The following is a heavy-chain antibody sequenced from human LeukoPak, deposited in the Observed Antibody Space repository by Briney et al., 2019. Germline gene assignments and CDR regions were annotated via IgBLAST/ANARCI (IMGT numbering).Heavy chain of an antibody. J-gene: IGHJ4*02. V-gene: IGHV3-30-3*01. CDR2: ISYDGSNK. D-gene: IGHD2-21*02. CDR3: ARASFYCGGDCYIDY. Sequence: PGGSLRLSCAASGFTFSSYAMHWVRQAPGKGLEGVAVISYDGSNKYYADSVKGRFTISRDNSKNTLYLQMNSLRAEDTAVYYCARASFYCGGDCYIDYWGQGTLVTVSS. CDR1: GFTFSSYA.